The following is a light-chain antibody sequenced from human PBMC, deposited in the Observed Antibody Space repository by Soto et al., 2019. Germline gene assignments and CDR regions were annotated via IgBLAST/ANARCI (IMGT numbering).Light chain of an antibody. CDR2: GES. CDR3: QQYNNWCRT. CDR1: QSVSSN. V-gene: IGKV3-15*01. J-gene: IGKJ1*01. Sequence: EIVMTQSPATLSVSPGERATLSCRASQSVSSNLAWYHQKPGQAPRLLIYGESTRATGIPARFSGSGSGTEFTLTISSLQSEDFAVYYCQQYNNWCRTFGQGTKVEIE.